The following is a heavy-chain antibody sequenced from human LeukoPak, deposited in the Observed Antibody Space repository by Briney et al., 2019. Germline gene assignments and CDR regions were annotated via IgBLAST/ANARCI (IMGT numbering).Heavy chain of an antibody. CDR2: ISYDGSNK. Sequence: PGGSLRLSCAASGFTFSSYAMHWVRQAPGKGLEWVAVISYDGSNKYYADSVKGRFTISRDNSKNTLYLQMNSPRAEDTAVYYCARVVHIVVVTGPFDYWGQGTLVTVSS. D-gene: IGHD2-21*02. CDR1: GFTFSSYA. J-gene: IGHJ4*02. V-gene: IGHV3-30-3*01. CDR3: ARVVHIVVVTGPFDY.